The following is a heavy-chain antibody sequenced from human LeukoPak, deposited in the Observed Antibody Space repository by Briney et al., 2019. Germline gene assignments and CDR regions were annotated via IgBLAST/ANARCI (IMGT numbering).Heavy chain of an antibody. D-gene: IGHD3-22*01. CDR3: ARVFHDSSGYPLDY. CDR2: TYYSGNT. J-gene: IGHJ4*02. Sequence: SETLSLTCTVSGGSMSSYYWSWIRQPPGKGLEWIGYTYYSGNTNYNPSLKSRVTISVDTSKNQFSLKVSSVTAADTAVYYCARVFHDSSGYPLDYWGRGTLVTVSS. CDR1: GGSMSSYY. V-gene: IGHV4-59*01.